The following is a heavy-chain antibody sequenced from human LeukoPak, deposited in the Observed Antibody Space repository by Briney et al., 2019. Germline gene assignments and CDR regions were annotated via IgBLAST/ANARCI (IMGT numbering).Heavy chain of an antibody. J-gene: IGHJ4*02. CDR1: GGSFSGYY. Sequence: PSETLSLTCAVYGGSFSGYYWSWIRQPPGKGLEWIGYIYYSGSTNYNPSLKSRVTISVDTSKNQFSLKLSSVTAADTAVYYCARGYSYGPEYYFDYWGQGTLVTVSS. CDR3: ARGYSYGPEYYFDY. CDR2: IYYSGST. V-gene: IGHV4-59*08. D-gene: IGHD5-18*01.